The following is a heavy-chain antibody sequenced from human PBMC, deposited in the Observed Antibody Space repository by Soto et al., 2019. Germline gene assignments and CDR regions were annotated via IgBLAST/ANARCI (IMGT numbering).Heavy chain of an antibody. CDR1: GGSISSYY. CDR3: ARDRAVAGIRSLYYYYCMDV. V-gene: IGHV4-59*01. Sequence: PSETLSLTCTVSGGSISSYYWSWIRQPPGKGLEWIGYIYYSGSTNYNPSLKSRVTISVDTSKNQFSLKLSSVTAADTAVYYCARDRAVAGIRSLYYYYCMDVWGHGTTVIASS. J-gene: IGHJ6*02. D-gene: IGHD6-19*01. CDR2: IYYSGST.